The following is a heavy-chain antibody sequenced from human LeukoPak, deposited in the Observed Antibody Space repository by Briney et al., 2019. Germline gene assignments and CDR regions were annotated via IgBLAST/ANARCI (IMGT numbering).Heavy chain of an antibody. CDR1: GFTFGEYA. J-gene: IGHJ2*01. V-gene: IGHV3-23*01. CDR3: AKEIKGYFDL. Sequence: PGRSLRLSCTASGFTFGEYAMSWFRQAPGKGLEWVSAISGSGGSTYYADSVKGRFTISRDNSKNTLYLQMNSLRAEDTAVYYCAKEIKGYFDLWGRGTLVTVSS. CDR2: ISGSGGST.